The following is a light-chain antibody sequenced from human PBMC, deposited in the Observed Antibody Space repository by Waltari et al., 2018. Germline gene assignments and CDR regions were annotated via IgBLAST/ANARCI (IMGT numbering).Light chain of an antibody. CDR2: WAS. Sequence: DIVMTQSPDSLAVPLGERATINCKSRQSVLYSSSNKDFLAWYQQKPGQPPKLLIYWASTRESGVPDRFSGSGSGTDFTLTISSLQAEDVAVYYCQQYSSTPLTFGQGTRLEIK. CDR3: QQYSSTPLT. J-gene: IGKJ5*01. CDR1: QSVLYSSSNKDF. V-gene: IGKV4-1*01.